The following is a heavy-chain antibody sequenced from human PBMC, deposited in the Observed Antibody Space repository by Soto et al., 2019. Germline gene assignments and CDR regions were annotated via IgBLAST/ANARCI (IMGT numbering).Heavy chain of an antibody. CDR3: ARVQDSGSYYYYYYYYYMDV. J-gene: IGHJ6*03. V-gene: IGHV1-18*01. D-gene: IGHD3-10*01. CDR2: ISAYNGNT. CDR1: GYTFTSYG. Sequence: QVQLVQSGAEVKKPGASVKVSCKASGYTFTSYGISWVRQAPGQGLEWMGWISAYNGNTNYAQKLQGRVTMTTDTSTSTTYMELRSLRSDDTAVYYCARVQDSGSYYYYYYYYYMDVWGKGTTVTVSS.